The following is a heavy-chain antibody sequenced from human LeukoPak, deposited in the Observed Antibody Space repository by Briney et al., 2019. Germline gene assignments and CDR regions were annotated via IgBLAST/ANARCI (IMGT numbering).Heavy chain of an antibody. CDR1: GGTFSSYA. J-gene: IGHJ4*02. CDR2: IIPIFGTA. V-gene: IGHV1-69*05. CDR3: ASPGASSSWYSPFDY. D-gene: IGHD6-13*01. Sequence: SVKVSCKASGGTFSSYAISWVRQASGQGLEWMGGIIPIFGTANYAQKFQGRVTITTDESTSTAYMELSSLRSEDTAVYYCASPGASSSWYSPFDYWGQGTLVTVSS.